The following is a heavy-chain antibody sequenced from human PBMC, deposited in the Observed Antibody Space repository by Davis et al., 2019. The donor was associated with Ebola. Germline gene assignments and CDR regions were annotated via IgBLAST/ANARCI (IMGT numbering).Heavy chain of an antibody. J-gene: IGHJ6*04. CDR2: TYYKSKWYN. V-gene: IGHV6-1*01. CDR1: GDSVSTAG. CDR3: ARGWLRRGLDA. Sequence: PSETLSLTCAISGDSVSTAGWNWIRQSPSRGLEWLGRTYYKSKWYNDYAVSVKSRITINPDTSKNQFSLHLNSVTPEDTALYFCARGWLRRGLDAWGEGIAVTVSS. D-gene: IGHD3-10*01.